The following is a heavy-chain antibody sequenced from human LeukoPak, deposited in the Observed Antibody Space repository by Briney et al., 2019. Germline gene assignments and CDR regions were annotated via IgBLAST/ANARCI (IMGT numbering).Heavy chain of an antibody. V-gene: IGHV3-30*04. D-gene: IGHD3-10*01. Sequence: QAGGSLRLSCAASGFTLSSYAMRWVRQAPGKGLEWVAVISYDGSNKYYADSVKGRFTISRDNSKNTLYLQMNSLRAEDTAVYYCARDTVRGIVFYYFDYWGQGTLVTVSS. CDR1: GFTLSSYA. CDR2: ISYDGSNK. J-gene: IGHJ4*02. CDR3: ARDTVRGIVFYYFDY.